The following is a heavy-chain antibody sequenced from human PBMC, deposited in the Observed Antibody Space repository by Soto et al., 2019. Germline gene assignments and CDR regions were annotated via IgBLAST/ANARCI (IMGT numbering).Heavy chain of an antibody. CDR2: ISGSGSST. CDR1: GFTFSSYA. Sequence: EGQLLESGGGLVQPGGSLRLSCAASGFTFSSYAMSWVRQAPGKGLEWVPAISGSGSSTYYADSVKGRFTISRDNSKNTLYLQMNSLRADDTAVYYCAKDPVVGPGIAFHIWGQGTIVTVSS. J-gene: IGHJ3*02. V-gene: IGHV3-23*01. D-gene: IGHD3-22*01. CDR3: AKDPVVGPGIAFHI.